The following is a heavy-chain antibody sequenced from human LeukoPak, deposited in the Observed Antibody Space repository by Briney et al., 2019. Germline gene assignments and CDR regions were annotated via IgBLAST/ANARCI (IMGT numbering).Heavy chain of an antibody. CDR2: IYYSGST. V-gene: IGHV4-59*01. Sequence: KSSETLSLTCTVSGGSISSYYWSWIRQPPGKGLEWIGYIYYSGSTNYNPSLKSRVTISVDTSKNQFSLKLSSVTAADTAVYYCARFSLDVWGSYRPYYFDYWGQGTLVTVSS. D-gene: IGHD3-16*02. J-gene: IGHJ4*02. CDR1: GGSISSYY. CDR3: ARFSLDVWGSYRPYYFDY.